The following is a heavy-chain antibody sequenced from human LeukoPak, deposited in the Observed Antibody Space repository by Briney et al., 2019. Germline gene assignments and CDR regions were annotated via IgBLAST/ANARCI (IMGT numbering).Heavy chain of an antibody. CDR2: IYYSGST. J-gene: IGHJ4*02. CDR3: ARGRSGSYYPPRTGCYFDY. V-gene: IGHV4-39*07. CDR1: GGSISSSSYY. D-gene: IGHD1-26*01. Sequence: SETLSLTCTVSGGSISSSSYYWGWIRQPPGKGLEWIGSIYYSGSTYYNPSLKSRVTISVDTSKNQFSLKLSSVTAADTAVYYCARGRSGSYYPPRTGCYFDYWGQGTLVTVSS.